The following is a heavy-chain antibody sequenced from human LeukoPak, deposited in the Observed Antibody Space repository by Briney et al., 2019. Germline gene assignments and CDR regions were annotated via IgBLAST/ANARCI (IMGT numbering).Heavy chain of an antibody. CDR3: AAGRTVMDTVPYFDY. CDR2: IVVGSGNT. V-gene: IGHV1-58*01. D-gene: IGHD5-18*01. Sequence: VXXVRQARGQRLEWIGWIVVGSGNTNYAQKFQERVTITRDMSTSTDYMELSSLRSEETAGYYCAAGRTVMDTVPYFDYWGQGTLVTVSS. J-gene: IGHJ4*02.